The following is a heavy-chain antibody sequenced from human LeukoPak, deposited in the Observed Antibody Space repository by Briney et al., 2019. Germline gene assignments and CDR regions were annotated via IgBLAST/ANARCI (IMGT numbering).Heavy chain of an antibody. J-gene: IGHJ4*02. CDR3: ARVSRLWETGAPFDY. V-gene: IGHV1-69*01. CDR2: IIPIFGTA. CDR1: GGTFSSYA. D-gene: IGHD1-26*01. Sequence: SVKVSCKASGGTFSSYAISWVRQAPGQGLEWMGGIIPIFGTANYAQKFQGRVTITADESTSTAYMELSSLRSEDTAVYYCARVSRLWETGAPFDYWGQGTLVTVSS.